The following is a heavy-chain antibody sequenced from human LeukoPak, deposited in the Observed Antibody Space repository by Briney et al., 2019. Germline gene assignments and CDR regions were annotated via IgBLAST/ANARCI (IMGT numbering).Heavy chain of an antibody. J-gene: IGHJ5*02. CDR2: IWYDGSNK. CDR3: ARDSVALYNSFWSTPLPIWFDP. D-gene: IGHD6-19*01. Sequence: GGSLRLSCAASGFSFNNYGMPWVRQAPGKGLEWVAVIWYDGSNKDYADSVKGRFTISRDNSKNTLYLQMNSLRADDTAVYFCARDSVALYNSFWSTPLPIWFDPWGQGTLVTVSS. CDR1: GFSFNNYG. V-gene: IGHV3-33*01.